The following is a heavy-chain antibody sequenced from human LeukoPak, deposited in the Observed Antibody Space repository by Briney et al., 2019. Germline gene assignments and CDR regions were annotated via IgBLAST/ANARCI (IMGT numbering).Heavy chain of an antibody. V-gene: IGHV4-39*01. D-gene: IGHD1-14*01. Sequence: PSETLSLTCTVSGGSISSSSDYWGWIRQPPGKGLEWIGSIYYSGSTYYNPSLKSRVTISVDTSKNQFSLKLSSVTAADTAVYYCARPALPDNWFDPWGQGTLVTVSS. CDR2: IYYSGST. CDR3: ARPALPDNWFDP. CDR1: GGSISSSSDY. J-gene: IGHJ5*02.